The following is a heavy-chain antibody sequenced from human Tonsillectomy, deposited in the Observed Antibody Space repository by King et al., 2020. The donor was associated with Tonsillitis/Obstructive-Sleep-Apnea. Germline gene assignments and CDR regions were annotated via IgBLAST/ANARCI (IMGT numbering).Heavy chain of an antibody. V-gene: IGHV4-39*01. J-gene: IGHJ3*02. CDR2: IYYIGIT. D-gene: IGHD1-1*01. Sequence: LQLQESGPGLVKPSETLSLTCTVSGGSISSSIYYWGWVRQPPGKGLEWIGSIYYIGITFYNPSLESQVTISVDTSKNQLSLNLSAVTAADTALYYCARRVTGNTGVFDIWGQGAMVTVSS. CDR3: ARRVTGNTGVFDI. CDR1: GGSISSSIYY.